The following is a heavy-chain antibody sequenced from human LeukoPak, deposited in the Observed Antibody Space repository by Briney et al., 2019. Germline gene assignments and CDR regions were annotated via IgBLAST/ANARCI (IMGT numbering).Heavy chain of an antibody. J-gene: IGHJ6*02. V-gene: IGHV3-33*01. Sequence: PGGSLRLSCAASGFTFSSYGMHWVRQAPGKGLEWVAVIWYDGSNKYYADSVKGRFTISRDNSKNTLYLQMNSLRAEDTAVYYCARSWSGNLRRYYYGMDVWGQGTTVTVSS. CDR1: GFTFSSYG. CDR2: IWYDGSNK. D-gene: IGHD3-3*01. CDR3: ARSWSGNLRRYYYGMDV.